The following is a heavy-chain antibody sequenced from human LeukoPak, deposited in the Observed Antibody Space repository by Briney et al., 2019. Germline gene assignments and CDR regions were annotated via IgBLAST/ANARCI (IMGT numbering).Heavy chain of an antibody. J-gene: IGHJ4*02. CDR1: GFTFSSYA. D-gene: IGHD5-18*01. Sequence: PGGSLRLSCAASGFTFSSYALSWVRQAPGKGLEWVSVISGSSGSTYYADSVKGRFTISRDNSKNTLYLQMNSLRAEDTAVYYCAKGDTPMVRRYYLDYWGQGTLVTVSS. CDR2: ISGSSGST. CDR3: AKGDTPMVRRYYLDY. V-gene: IGHV3-23*01.